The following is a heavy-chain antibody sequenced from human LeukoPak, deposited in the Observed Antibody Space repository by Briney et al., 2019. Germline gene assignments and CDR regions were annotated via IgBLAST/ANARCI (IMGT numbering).Heavy chain of an antibody. CDR3: ARMDNSGDAFDI. CDR1: GGSISSTNW. V-gene: IGHV4-4*02. D-gene: IGHD2-2*03. CDR2: IYHSGTT. J-gene: IGHJ3*02. Sequence: SGTLSLTCAVSGGSISSTNWWGWVRQPPGKGLEWIGEIYHSGTTNYTPSLKSRVTMSVDKSKNHFSLRLTSVTAADTAIYYCARMDNSGDAFDIWGQGTMVTVSS.